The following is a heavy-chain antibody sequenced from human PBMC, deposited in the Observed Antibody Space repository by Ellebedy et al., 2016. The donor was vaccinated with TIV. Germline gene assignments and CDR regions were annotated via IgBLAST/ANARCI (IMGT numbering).Heavy chain of an antibody. CDR2: ISYDGSNK. CDR3: AKERGGSYYSSIDY. CDR1: GFTFSSYG. J-gene: IGHJ4*02. Sequence: GESLKISCAASGFTFSSYGMHWVRQAPGKGLEWVAVISYDGSNKYYADSVKGRFTISRDNSKNTLYLQMNSLRAEDTAVYYCAKERGGSYYSSIDYWGQGTLVTVSS. D-gene: IGHD1-26*01. V-gene: IGHV3-30*18.